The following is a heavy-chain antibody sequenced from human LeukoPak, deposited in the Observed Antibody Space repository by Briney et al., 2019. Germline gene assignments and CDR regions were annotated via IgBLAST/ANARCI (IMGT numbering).Heavy chain of an antibody. CDR2: ISGSGGST. V-gene: IGHV3-23*01. CDR3: AKDRGTSGRYDFWSGYPPCFDY. Sequence: HPGGSLRLSCAASGFTFSSYAMSWVRQAPGKGLEWVSAISGSGGSTYYADSVKGRFTISRDNSKNTLYLQMNSLRAEDTAVYYCAKDRGTSGRYDFWSGYPPCFDYWGQGTLATVSS. D-gene: IGHD3-3*01. J-gene: IGHJ4*02. CDR1: GFTFSSYA.